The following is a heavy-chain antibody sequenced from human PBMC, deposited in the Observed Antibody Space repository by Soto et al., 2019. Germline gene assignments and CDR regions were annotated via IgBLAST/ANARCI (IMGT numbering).Heavy chain of an antibody. CDR3: ARDWYYFDSSGYSKPVYYYYYGLDV. J-gene: IGHJ6*02. CDR2: INPNTGGT. V-gene: IGHV1-2*02. D-gene: IGHD3-22*01. CDR1: GYTFTDYY. Sequence: VASVKVSCKASGYTFTDYYLHWVRQAPGQGLEWMGWINPNTGGTKYLQKFQGRVAMTRDTSISTAYMELSGLRSDDTAVYFCARDWYYFDSSGYSKPVYYYYYGLDVWGQGTTVTVSS.